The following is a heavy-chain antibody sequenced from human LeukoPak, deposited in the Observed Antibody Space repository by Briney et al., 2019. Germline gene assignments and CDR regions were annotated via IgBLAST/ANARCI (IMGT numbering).Heavy chain of an antibody. D-gene: IGHD2-15*01. V-gene: IGHV2-5*01. CDR2: IYWNDDK. Sequence: SGPTLVKPTQTLTLACTFSGFSLSTSGVGVGWIRQPPGKALEWLALIYWNDDKRYSPSLKSRLTITKDTSKNQVVPTMTNMDPVDTATYYCAHSTVDCSRGTCYWDAFDIWGQGTMVTVSS. J-gene: IGHJ3*02. CDR3: AHSTVDCSRGTCYWDAFDI. CDR1: GFSLSTSGVG.